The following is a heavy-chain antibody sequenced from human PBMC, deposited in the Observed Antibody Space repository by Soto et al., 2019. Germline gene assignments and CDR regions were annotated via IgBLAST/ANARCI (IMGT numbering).Heavy chain of an antibody. J-gene: IGHJ6*02. CDR1: GYTFTSYY. CDR3: ASRNSGSYYYYYGMDV. D-gene: IGHD1-26*01. Sequence: ASVKVSCKASGYTFTSYYMHWVRQAPGQGLEWMGIINPSGGSTSYAQKFQGRVTMTRDTSTSTVYMELSSLRSEDTAVYYCASRNSGSYYYYYGMDVWGQGTMVTVSS. V-gene: IGHV1-46*01. CDR2: INPSGGST.